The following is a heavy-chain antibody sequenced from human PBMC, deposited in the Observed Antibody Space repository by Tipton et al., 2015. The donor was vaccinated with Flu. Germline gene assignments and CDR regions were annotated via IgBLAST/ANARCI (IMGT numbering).Heavy chain of an antibody. D-gene: IGHD1-26*01. CDR3: ARDVCGSYCLGAFDI. CDR1: GDSISSYY. V-gene: IGHV4-59*01. Sequence: TLSLTCTVSGDSISSYYWTWIRQPPGKGLEWIGHIYYSGSTNYSPSLKSRVTISKDTSKNQFSLKLNSVTAADTAIYFCARDVCGSYCLGAFDIWGQGTMVTVSS. J-gene: IGHJ3*02. CDR2: IYYSGST.